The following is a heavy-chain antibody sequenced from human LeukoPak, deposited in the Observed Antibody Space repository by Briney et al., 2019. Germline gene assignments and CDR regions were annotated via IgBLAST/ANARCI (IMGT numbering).Heavy chain of an antibody. CDR2: IYDSGSA. CDR1: GGSISAYY. CDR3: AREAAVGTGGFDY. Sequence: AETLSLTCTVSGGSISAYYWSWIRQPPGKGLEWIGYIYDSGSANYNPSLQSRVTILIDQSKKQFPLKVSSVTAADTAVYYCAREAAVGTGGFDYWGQGALGTVSS. V-gene: IGHV4-59*01. D-gene: IGHD6-13*01. J-gene: IGHJ4*02.